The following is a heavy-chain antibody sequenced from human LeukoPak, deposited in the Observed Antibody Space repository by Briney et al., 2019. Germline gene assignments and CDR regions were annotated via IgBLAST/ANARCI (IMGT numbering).Heavy chain of an antibody. V-gene: IGHV1-2*02. CDR3: ARDFRPNYFDP. CDR1: GYPFTGYD. Sequence: GASVKVSCKASGYPFTGYDMHWVRQAPGQGFEWMGWINSNIGDTSYAQKFQGRVTMTRDTSISTAYMELSRLTSDDTAVYYCARDFRPNYFDPWGQGTLVTVSS. J-gene: IGHJ5*02. CDR2: INSNIGDT.